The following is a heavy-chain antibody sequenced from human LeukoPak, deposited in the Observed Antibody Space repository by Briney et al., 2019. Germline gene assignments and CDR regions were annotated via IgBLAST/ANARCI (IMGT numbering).Heavy chain of an antibody. Sequence: GASVKVSCKASGYTFTRYYMHWVRQAPGQGLEWMGIIDPSGGSTSYAQKFQGRVTMNRDTSTSTVYMGLSSLRSEDTAVYYCARDKSGATQGDSDYWGQGTLVTVSS. CDR1: GYTFTRYY. D-gene: IGHD1-1*01. J-gene: IGHJ4*02. CDR3: ARDKSGATQGDSDY. CDR2: IDPSGGST. V-gene: IGHV1-46*01.